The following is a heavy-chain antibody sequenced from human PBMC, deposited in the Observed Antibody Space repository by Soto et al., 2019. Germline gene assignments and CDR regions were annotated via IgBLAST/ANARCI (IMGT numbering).Heavy chain of an antibody. D-gene: IGHD1-1*01. V-gene: IGHV4-30-2*01. CDR1: GGSLRGGYS. Sequence: SEPMSLTCAVSGGSLRGGYSWAWIRQPPGKGLEWIGYMYQDGGTYYTQPLQSRVAIAVDRSLSRFFLNLNSVSAADTAVYYCARLTGNPVYWGQGALVXAPQ. CDR2: MYQDGGT. CDR3: ARLTGNPVY. J-gene: IGHJ4*02.